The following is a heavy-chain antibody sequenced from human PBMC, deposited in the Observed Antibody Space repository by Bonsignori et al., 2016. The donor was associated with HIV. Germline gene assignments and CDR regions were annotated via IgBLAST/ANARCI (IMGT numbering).Heavy chain of an antibody. CDR3: ARLGNTGWNQFDY. Sequence: QVHLVESGGGVVQPGRSLRLSCAASGFTFSYYTMHWVRQAPGKGLEWVAVISFDGDNKFYADSVKGRFTISTDKSKNTLYLQMNSLRPDDTAMYYCARLGNTGWNQFDYWGQGTLVTVS. CDR2: ISFDGDNK. D-gene: IGHD1-1*01. J-gene: IGHJ4*02. CDR1: GFTFSYYT. V-gene: IGHV3-30*01.